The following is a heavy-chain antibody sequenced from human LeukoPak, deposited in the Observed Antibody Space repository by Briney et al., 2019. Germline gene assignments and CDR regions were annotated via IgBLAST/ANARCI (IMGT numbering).Heavy chain of an antibody. Sequence: ASVKVSCKASGGNFTNYAFNWVRQAPGQRLEWMGGIIPIFGVRNYAQKFQDRVTITTDESTSTAYMELNNLRSEDTALFYCSRGRVGGTAFDFWGQGTMVTVSS. J-gene: IGHJ3*01. CDR1: GGNFTNYA. CDR3: SRGRVGGTAFDF. V-gene: IGHV1-69*05. D-gene: IGHD1-26*01. CDR2: IIPIFGVR.